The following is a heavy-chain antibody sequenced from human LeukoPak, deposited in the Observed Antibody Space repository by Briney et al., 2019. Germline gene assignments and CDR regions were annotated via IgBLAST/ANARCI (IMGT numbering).Heavy chain of an antibody. CDR3: ARLYQQSKWKYYYYYMDV. D-gene: IGHD1-1*01. V-gene: IGHV4-59*01. Sequence: SETLSLTRSVSGASFSTNYWSWIRQPPRRGLEWNGYVFASGSTNYNPCLKTRVTISVDTPPKQFSLRLSSVTAADTAVYYCARLYQQSKWKYYYYYMDVWGKGTAVTVSS. J-gene: IGHJ6*03. CDR1: GASFSTNY. CDR2: VFASGST.